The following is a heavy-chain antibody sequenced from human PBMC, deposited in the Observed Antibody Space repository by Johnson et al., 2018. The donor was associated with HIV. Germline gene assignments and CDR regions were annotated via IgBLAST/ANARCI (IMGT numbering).Heavy chain of an antibody. CDR1: GFTFSSYG. V-gene: IGHV3-30*02. D-gene: IGHD3-9*01. Sequence: QMQLVESEGGVVQPGGSLRLSCAASGFTFSSYGMHWVRQAPGKGLEWVAFIRYDGSNKYYADSVKGRFTISRDNSKNTLYLQMNSLRAEDTAVYYCAQGYYDILTGYYDAFDIWGQGTMVMVSS. J-gene: IGHJ3*02. CDR3: AQGYYDILTGYYDAFDI. CDR2: IRYDGSNK.